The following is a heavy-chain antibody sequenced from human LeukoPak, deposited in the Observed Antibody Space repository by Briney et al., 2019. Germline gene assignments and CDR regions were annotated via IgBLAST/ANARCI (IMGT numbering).Heavy chain of an antibody. CDR3: AREVSALDY. Sequence: GRSLRLSCAASGFTFSSYGMHWVRQAPGKGLEWVAVIWYDGSNKYYADSVKGRFTISRDNSKNTLYLQMNSLRAEGTAVYYCAREVSALDYWGQGTLVTASS. CDR2: IWYDGSNK. CDR1: GFTFSSYG. J-gene: IGHJ4*02. V-gene: IGHV3-33*01.